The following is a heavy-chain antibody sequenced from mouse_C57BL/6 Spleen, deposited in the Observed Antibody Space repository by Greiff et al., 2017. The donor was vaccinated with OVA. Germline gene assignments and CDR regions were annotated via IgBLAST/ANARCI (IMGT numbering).Heavy chain of an antibody. CDR3: EKDSYGAFDY. D-gene: IGHD1-1*01. CDR1: GFTFTSYC. J-gene: IGHJ2*01. CDR2: IDPGSGGT. Sequence: QVHVKQPGAELVKPGASVKLSCKASGFTFTSYCMHWVKQRPGRGLEWIGRIDPGSGGTKYNEKFKSKATLTVDKPSSTTYMQLSSLTSEDSAVYECEKDSYGAFDYWGQGTTLTVSS. V-gene: IGHV1-72*01.